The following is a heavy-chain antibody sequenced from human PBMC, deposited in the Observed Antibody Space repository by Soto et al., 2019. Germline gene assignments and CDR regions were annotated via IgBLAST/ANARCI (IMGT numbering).Heavy chain of an antibody. D-gene: IGHD3-9*01. J-gene: IGHJ3*02. CDR2: IKSKTDGGTT. CDR1: GFTFSNAW. Sequence: EVQLVESGGGLVKPGGSLRLSCAASGFTFSNAWMSWVRQAPGKGLEWVGRIKSKTDGGTTDYAAPVKGRFTISRDDSKNTLDLQMNSLKTEETAVYYCTTEQEDFDWSSDIWGQGTMVTVSS. V-gene: IGHV3-15*01. CDR3: TTEQEDFDWSSDI.